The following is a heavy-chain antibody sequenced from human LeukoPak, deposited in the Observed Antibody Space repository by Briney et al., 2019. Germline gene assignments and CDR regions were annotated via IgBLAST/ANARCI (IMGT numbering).Heavy chain of an antibody. CDR3: ARGAPSAPPYYYYYYMDV. Sequence: SETLSLTCGVSGASVSSIGYSWSWIRQPPGRGLEWIGYIYYSGSTNYNPSLKSRVTISVDTSKNQFSLKLSSVTAADTAVYYCARGAPSAPPYYYYYYMDVWGKGTTVTVSS. CDR2: IYYSGST. J-gene: IGHJ6*03. CDR1: GASVSSIGYS. V-gene: IGHV4-61*08.